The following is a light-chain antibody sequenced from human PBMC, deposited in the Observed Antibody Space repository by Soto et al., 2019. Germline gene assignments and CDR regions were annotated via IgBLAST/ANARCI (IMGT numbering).Light chain of an antibody. CDR3: QQRTDWPPVYT. CDR2: DVS. Sequence: EIVLTQSPVTLSLSPGDRATLSCRPSQSVSSFLAWYQQKPGQPPRLLIYDVSNRAAGIPARFSGSGSGTDFTLTISSLEPEEFAVYYCQQRTDWPPVYTFGQGTKLEIK. CDR1: QSVSSF. V-gene: IGKV3-11*01. J-gene: IGKJ2*01.